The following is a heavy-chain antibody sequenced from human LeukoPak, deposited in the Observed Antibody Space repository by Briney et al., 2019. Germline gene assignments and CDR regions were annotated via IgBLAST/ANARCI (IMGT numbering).Heavy chain of an antibody. CDR1: GFIFSRHG. J-gene: IGHJ4*02. V-gene: IGHV3-23*01. D-gene: IGHD3-10*01. CDR3: AKDRVDGTGSQFDS. CDR2: ITGSGALT. Sequence: GGYLRLYCVASGFIFSRHGMKWLRQAPGKGLEWVSSITGSGALTYYADSVKGRFTISKDNAMDTLFLQMNSLRADDTAVYYCAKDRVDGTGSQFDSWGQGSLVTVSS.